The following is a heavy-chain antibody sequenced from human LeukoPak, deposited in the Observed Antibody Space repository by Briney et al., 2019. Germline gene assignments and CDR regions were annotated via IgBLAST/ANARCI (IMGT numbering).Heavy chain of an antibody. CDR2: IIPIFGTA. D-gene: IGHD1-26*01. V-gene: IGHV1-69*05. CDR3: ASSLNSGSYSLGPGFDY. Sequence: ASVKVSCKASGGTFSSYAISWVRQAPGQGLEWMGGIIPIFGTANYAQKFQGRVTITTDESTSTAYMELSSLRSEDTAVYYCASSLNSGSYSLGPGFDYWGQGTLVTVSS. CDR1: GGTFSSYA. J-gene: IGHJ4*02.